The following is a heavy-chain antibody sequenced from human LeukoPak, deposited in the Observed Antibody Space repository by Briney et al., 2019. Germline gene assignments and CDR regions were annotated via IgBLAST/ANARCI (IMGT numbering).Heavy chain of an antibody. D-gene: IGHD3-22*01. Sequence: GASVKVSCKASGYTFTGYYMHWVRQAPGQGLEWMGWINPNSGGTNYAQKFQGRVTMTRDTSISTAYMELRSLRSDDTAVYYCAKDFDYDSSGSFDYWGQGTLVTVSS. V-gene: IGHV1-2*02. CDR2: INPNSGGT. J-gene: IGHJ4*02. CDR1: GYTFTGYY. CDR3: AKDFDYDSSGSFDY.